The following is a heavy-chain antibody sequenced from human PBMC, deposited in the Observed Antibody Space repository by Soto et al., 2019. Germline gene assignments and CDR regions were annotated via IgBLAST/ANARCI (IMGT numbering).Heavy chain of an antibody. CDR2: LNYGGTT. J-gene: IGHJ5*02. V-gene: IGHV4-39*01. CDR3: ARQSYFDGAGYYLGWFVP. D-gene: IGHD3-22*01. Sequence: PSETLSLTCSVSGASMTSSIYYWAWIRQAPGKGLEWIGSLNYGGTTYHSPSLEGRVTMSVDTSKKEFSLNVISVTAADTAIYYCARQSYFDGAGYYLGWFVPWGEGTLVTVS. CDR1: GASMTSSIYY.